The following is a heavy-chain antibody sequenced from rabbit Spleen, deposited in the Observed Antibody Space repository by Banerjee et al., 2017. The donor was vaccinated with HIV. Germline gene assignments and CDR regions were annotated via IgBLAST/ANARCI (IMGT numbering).Heavy chain of an antibody. Sequence: QSLEESGGGLVKPGASLTLTCTASGFSFSSGSDMCWVRQAPGKGLEWIGTIWTGSTAITWYASWAKGRFTISKSSSTAVTLQLSSLTAADTATYFCARDPNDASGHYIYSFWGPGTLVTVS. D-gene: IGHD1-1*01. CDR1: GFSFSSGSD. J-gene: IGHJ3*01. CDR3: ARDPNDASGHYIYSF. V-gene: IGHV1S40*01. CDR2: IWTGSTAIT.